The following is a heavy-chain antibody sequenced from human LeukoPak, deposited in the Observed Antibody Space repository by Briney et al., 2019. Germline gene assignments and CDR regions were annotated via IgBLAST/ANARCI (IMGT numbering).Heavy chain of an antibody. CDR2: INPSDGST. Sequence: ASVKVSCKASGYTFTGYYMQWVRQAPGQGLVWMGIINPSDGSTYYAQEFQGRVTMTRDTSTSTVYMEVSSLRSEDTAVYYCARGITMVRGVPKASLGFWGQGTLVTVSS. CDR3: ARGITMVRGVPKASLGF. J-gene: IGHJ4*02. D-gene: IGHD3-10*01. V-gene: IGHV1-46*01. CDR1: GYTFTGYY.